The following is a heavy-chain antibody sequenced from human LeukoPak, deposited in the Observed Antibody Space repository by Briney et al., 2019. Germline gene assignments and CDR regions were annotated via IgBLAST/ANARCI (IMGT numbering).Heavy chain of an antibody. V-gene: IGHV4-31*03. D-gene: IGHD6-13*01. CDR2: IYYSGST. Sequence: SETLSLTCTVSGGSISSGGYYWSWIRQHPGKGLEWIGYIYYSGSTYYNPSLKSRVTISVDTSKNQFSLKLSSVTVADTAVYYCARGRLAAAGTYFDYWGQGTLVTVSS. J-gene: IGHJ4*02. CDR1: GGSISSGGYY. CDR3: ARGRLAAAGTYFDY.